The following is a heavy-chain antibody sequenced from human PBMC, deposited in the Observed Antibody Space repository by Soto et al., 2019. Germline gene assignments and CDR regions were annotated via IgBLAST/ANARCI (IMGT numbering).Heavy chain of an antibody. CDR3: ARSGIAAGPRWSDP. D-gene: IGHD6-13*01. Sequence: SVKVSCKASGDTFSSYAISWVRQAPGQGLEWMGGIIPIFGTANYAQKFQGRVTITEDESTSTAYMELSSLRSEDTAVYYCARSGIAAGPRWSDPWGKGTRVTVPS. V-gene: IGHV1-69*13. CDR2: IIPIFGTA. CDR1: GDTFSSYA. J-gene: IGHJ5*02.